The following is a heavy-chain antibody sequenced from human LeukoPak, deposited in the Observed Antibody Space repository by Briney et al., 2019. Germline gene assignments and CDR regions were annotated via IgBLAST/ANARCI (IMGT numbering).Heavy chain of an antibody. V-gene: IGHV4-30-2*01. CDR2: IYHSGST. CDR1: GGSISSGGYS. Sequence: PSETLSLTCAVSGGSISSGGYSWSWIRQPPGKGLEWIGYIYHSGSTYYNPSLKSRVTISVDRSKNQFSLKLSSVTAADTAVYYCARYSGYYYYFDYLGQGTLVTVSS. CDR3: ARYSGYYYYFDY. D-gene: IGHD3-22*01. J-gene: IGHJ4*02.